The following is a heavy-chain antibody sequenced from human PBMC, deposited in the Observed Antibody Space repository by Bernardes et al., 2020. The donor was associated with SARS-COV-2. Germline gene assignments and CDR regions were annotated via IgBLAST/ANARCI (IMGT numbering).Heavy chain of an antibody. CDR1: GYSVTHYW. V-gene: IGHV5-51*01. J-gene: IGHJ2*01. D-gene: IGHD2-15*01. Sequence: GESLKISCKGSGYSVTHYWIGWVRPIPGKGLEWMGIIYPGDSDSRYSPSFEGQVSISADKSISTAYLQWSSLKASDTAMYYCARQSGYCTDDSCYSHWYFDLWGRGTLVTVSS. CDR2: IYPGDSDS. CDR3: ARQSGYCTDDSCYSHWYFDL.